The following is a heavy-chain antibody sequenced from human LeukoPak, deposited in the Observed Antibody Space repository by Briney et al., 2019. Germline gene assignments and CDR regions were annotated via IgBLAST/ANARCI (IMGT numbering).Heavy chain of an antibody. J-gene: IGHJ5*02. CDR1: GYSFTSYW. V-gene: IGHV5-51*01. CDR2: IYPGDSDT. D-gene: IGHD2-15*01. Sequence: GESLKISCKGSGYSFTSYWIGWVRQMPGKGLEWMGIIYPGDSDTRYSPSFQGQVTISADKSISTAYLQWSSLKASDTAMYYCAGHPVYCSGGSCYDTPFDPWGQGTLVTVSS. CDR3: AGHPVYCSGGSCYDTPFDP.